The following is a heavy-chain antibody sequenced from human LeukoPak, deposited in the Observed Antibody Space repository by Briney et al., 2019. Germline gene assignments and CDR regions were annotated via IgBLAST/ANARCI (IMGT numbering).Heavy chain of an antibody. D-gene: IGHD6-6*01. CDR2: ISYDGSNK. J-gene: IGHJ4*02. Sequence: RTGRSLRLSCAASGFTFSSYSMHWVRQAPGKGLEWVAVISYDGSNKYYADSVKGRFTISRDNSKNTLYLQMNSLRAEDTAVYYCARTAARRFDYWGQGTLVTVSS. V-gene: IGHV3-30*03. CDR3: ARTAARRFDY. CDR1: GFTFSSYS.